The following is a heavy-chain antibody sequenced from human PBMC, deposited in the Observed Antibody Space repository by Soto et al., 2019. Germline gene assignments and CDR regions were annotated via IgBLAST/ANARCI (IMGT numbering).Heavy chain of an antibody. CDR1: GGTFSSYT. D-gene: IGHD5-12*01. J-gene: IGHJ4*02. V-gene: IGHV1-69*02. CDR2: IIPILGIA. CDR3: ARTPRSTALYSGYDYYFDY. Sequence: ASVKVSCKASGGTFSSYTISWVRQAPGQGLEWMGRIIPILGIANYAQKFQGRVTITADKSTSTAYMELSSLRSEDTAVYYCARTPRSTALYSGYDYYFDYWGQGTLVTISS.